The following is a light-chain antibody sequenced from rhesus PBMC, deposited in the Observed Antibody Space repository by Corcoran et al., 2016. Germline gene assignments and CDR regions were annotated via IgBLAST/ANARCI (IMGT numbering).Light chain of an antibody. CDR2: TAS. CDR1: QGISSW. J-gene: IGKJ1*01. V-gene: IGKV1-19*01. CDR3: QQYDDLPWT. Sequence: DIQMTQSPSSLSASVGDKVTITCRASQGISSWLAWYQQKTGKAPKLLIYTASSLQSGVTSRFSGSGSGTDYTLTISSLQPEDFATYYCQQYDDLPWTFGQGTKVE.